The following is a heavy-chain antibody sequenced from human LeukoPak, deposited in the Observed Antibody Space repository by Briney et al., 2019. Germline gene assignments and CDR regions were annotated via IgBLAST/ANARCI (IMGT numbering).Heavy chain of an antibody. CDR3: ATTTRYYYYYMDV. Sequence: PSETLSLTCTVSGGSISSYYWSWIRQPAGKGLEWIGRIYTSGSTNYNPSLKSRVTISVDTSKNQFSLKLSSVTAADTAVYYCATTTRYYYYYMDVWGKGTTVTVSS. V-gene: IGHV4-4*07. J-gene: IGHJ6*03. CDR2: IYTSGST. D-gene: IGHD1-14*01. CDR1: GGSISSYY.